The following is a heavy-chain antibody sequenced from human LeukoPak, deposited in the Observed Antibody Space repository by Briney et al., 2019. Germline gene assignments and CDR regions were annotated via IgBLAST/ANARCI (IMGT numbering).Heavy chain of an antibody. Sequence: PGGSLRLSCAASGFTFSSYGMHWVRQAPGKGLERVAVIWNDGSNKYYADSVKGRFTITRDNSKNTLYLQMNSLRADAAAAYYCSRVAIFGVVPTDETFDYWGQGTLVTVSS. CDR2: IWNDGSNK. CDR3: SRVAIFGVVPTDETFDY. D-gene: IGHD3-3*01. V-gene: IGHV3-33*01. CDR1: GFTFSSYG. J-gene: IGHJ4*02.